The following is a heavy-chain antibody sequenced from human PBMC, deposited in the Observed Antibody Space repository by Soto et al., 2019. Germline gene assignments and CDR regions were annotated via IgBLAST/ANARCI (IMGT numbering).Heavy chain of an antibody. V-gene: IGHV1-69*02. Sequence: QVQLVQSGAEVKKPGSSVKVSCKASGGTFSSYTISWVRQAPGQGLEWMGRIIPILGIPNYEQKFQGIVTITTHKSTSTAYMGLSSSRSEDTAAYYCVRGEDRGYCGYLSPSYVAYSGQGAMV. CDR1: GGTFSSYT. CDR2: IIPILGIP. D-gene: IGHD5-12*01. J-gene: IGHJ4*02. CDR3: VRGEDRGYCGYLSPSYVAY.